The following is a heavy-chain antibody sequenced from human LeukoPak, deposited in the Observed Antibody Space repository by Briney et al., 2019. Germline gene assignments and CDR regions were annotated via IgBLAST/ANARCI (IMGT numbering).Heavy chain of an antibody. CDR1: GFTFSSYA. D-gene: IGHD6-13*01. Sequence: GGSLRLSCAASGFTFSSYAMSWVRQAPGKGLEWVSAISGSGGSTYYADSVKGRFTISRDNSKNTLYLQMNSLRAEDTAVYYCAKVVGQQQLVLDHFDYWGQGTLVTVSS. V-gene: IGHV3-23*01. CDR3: AKVVGQQQLVLDHFDY. J-gene: IGHJ4*02. CDR2: ISGSGGST.